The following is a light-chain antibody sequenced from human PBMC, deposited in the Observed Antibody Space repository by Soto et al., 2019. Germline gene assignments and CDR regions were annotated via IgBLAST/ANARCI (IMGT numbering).Light chain of an antibody. CDR2: DAS. CDR3: QQHNSWPLT. CDR1: QSVSSN. J-gene: IGKJ4*01. V-gene: IGKV3D-15*01. Sequence: EIVMTQSPATLSVSPGERATFSCWASQSVSSNLAWYQQKPGQAPRLLIYDASTGATGIPARFSGSGSGTNFTLTISGLQPEDFAVYYCQQHNSWPLTFGGGTKVDIK.